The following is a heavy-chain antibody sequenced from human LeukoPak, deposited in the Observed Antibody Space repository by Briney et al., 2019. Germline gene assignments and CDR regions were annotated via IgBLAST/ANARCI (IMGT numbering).Heavy chain of an antibody. CDR1: GGSFSGCY. D-gene: IGHD2-2*01. Sequence: SETLSLTCAVYGGSFSGCYWSWIRQPPGKGLEWIGEINHSGSTNYNPSLKSRVTISVDTSKNQFSLKLSSVTAADTAVYYCARPHCSSTRCYLGGDAFDIWGQGTMVTVSS. J-gene: IGHJ3*02. CDR2: INHSGST. V-gene: IGHV4-34*01. CDR3: ARPHCSSTRCYLGGDAFDI.